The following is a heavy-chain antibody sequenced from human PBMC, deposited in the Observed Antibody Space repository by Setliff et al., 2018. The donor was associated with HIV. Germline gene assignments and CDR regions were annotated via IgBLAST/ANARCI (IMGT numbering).Heavy chain of an antibody. V-gene: IGHV3-11*03. D-gene: IGHD2-15*01. CDR1: GFSFSDSH. J-gene: IGHJ4*02. CDR3: AKCGGVTCYSASWYFDY. CDR2: ISTTSSNT. Sequence: GGSLRLSCAASGFSFSDSHMTWIRQAPGKGLEWVSYISTTSSNTNYADSVKGRFTISRDNPKNSLYLQMNSLTAEDTAVYYCAKCGGVTCYSASWYFDYWGQGTLVTVSS.